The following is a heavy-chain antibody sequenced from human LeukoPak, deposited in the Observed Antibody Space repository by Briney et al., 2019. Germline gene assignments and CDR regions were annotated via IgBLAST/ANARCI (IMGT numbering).Heavy chain of an antibody. CDR3: AKEGTPQVSTWYDL. V-gene: IGHV3-30*18. CDR2: ISYEGGTQ. J-gene: IGHJ5*02. D-gene: IGHD3-10*01. CDR1: GVTLSPYG. Sequence: GMSLRLSCAASGVTLSPYGMHWVRQAPGKGLEWVAVISYEGGTQHYADSVKGRFIISRDNPRNTLYLQMNILRTEDTVVYYCAKEGTPQVSTWYDLWGQGTQVIVSS.